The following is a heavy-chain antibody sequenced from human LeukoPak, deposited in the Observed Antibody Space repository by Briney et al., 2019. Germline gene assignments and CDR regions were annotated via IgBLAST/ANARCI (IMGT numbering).Heavy chain of an antibody. D-gene: IGHD1-1*01. V-gene: IGHV3-23*01. J-gene: IGHJ4*02. CDR3: ARAGPNDHRFDY. CDR2: IRDTGTTT. Sequence: GGSLRLSCAASGIAFSGYAMTWVRQPPGKGLEWVSDIRDTGTTTHYADSVKGRFTISRDISRNTLYLQMDSLRAEDTAVYYCARAGPNDHRFDYWGQGTLVTVSS. CDR1: GIAFSGYA.